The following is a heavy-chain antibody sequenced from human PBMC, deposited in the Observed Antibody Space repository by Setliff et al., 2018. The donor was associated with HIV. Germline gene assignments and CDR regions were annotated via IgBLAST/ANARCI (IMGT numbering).Heavy chain of an antibody. V-gene: IGHV3-7*01. CDR1: GFTFRNYW. D-gene: IGHD4-17*01. CDR2: IKEDGSEK. Sequence: PGGSLRLSCGASGFTFRNYWMTWVRQAPGRGLECVANIKEDGSEKYYVDSVKGRFTISRDNAKDSLYLQMNNLRAEDTAVYYCASSYGDYDAFHIWGQGTMVTVSS. CDR3: ASSYGDYDAFHI. J-gene: IGHJ3*02.